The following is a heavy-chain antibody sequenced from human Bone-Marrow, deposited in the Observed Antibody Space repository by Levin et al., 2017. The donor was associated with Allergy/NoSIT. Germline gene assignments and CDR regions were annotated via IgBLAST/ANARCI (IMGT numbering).Heavy chain of an antibody. CDR2: VSTSGGT. CDR1: GGSISGYY. Sequence: GSLRLSCTVSGGSISGYYWSWIRQPPGKGLEWIGYVSTSGGTNYHPSLKSRATISADTSKNQFFLKLSSVTAADRAIYYCAKDGGPARLGYIGVWGKGATVTVSS. D-gene: IGHD3-16*01. CDR3: AKDGGPARLGYIGV. V-gene: IGHV4-59*01. J-gene: IGHJ6*03.